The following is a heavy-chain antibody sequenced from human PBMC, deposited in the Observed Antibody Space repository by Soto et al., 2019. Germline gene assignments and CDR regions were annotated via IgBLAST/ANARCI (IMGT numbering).Heavy chain of an antibody. Sequence: VGSLRLSCVASGLTFGSRAMTWVRQAPGEGLQWVSTITDTGGDAKYADSVRGRFVISRDNSKKTLYLQMTSLTAEDSAMYYCVRGSTDSYPGSRIFDFWGRGTLVTVS. J-gene: IGHJ4*02. CDR3: VRGSTDSYPGSRIFDF. V-gene: IGHV3-23*01. D-gene: IGHD3-10*01. CDR1: GLTFGSRA. CDR2: ITDTGGDA.